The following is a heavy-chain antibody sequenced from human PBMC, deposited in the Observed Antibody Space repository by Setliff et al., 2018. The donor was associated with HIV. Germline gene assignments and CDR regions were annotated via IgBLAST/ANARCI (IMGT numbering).Heavy chain of an antibody. J-gene: IGHJ4*02. CDR2: VSGGGGST. V-gene: IGHV3-23*01. CDR3: AKGADPGTSGHYATYYFDC. CDR1: GVTFSSYA. Sequence: GGSLRLSCAASGVTFSSYAMSWVRQAPGKGLEWVSAVSGGGGSTYYADAVKGRFTISRDNSKNTRYLQRNSLRAEDTAVYYCAKGADPGTSGHYATYYFDCWGQGTLVTVSS. D-gene: IGHD3-22*01.